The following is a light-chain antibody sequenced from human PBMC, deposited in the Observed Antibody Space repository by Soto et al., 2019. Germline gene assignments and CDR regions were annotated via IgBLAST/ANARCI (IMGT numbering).Light chain of an antibody. CDR2: GAS. CDR3: QQYGSSPRIT. Sequence: EIVLTQSPDTLSLSPGERATLSCRASQSVGSTYLAWYQHKPGQAPRLLIYGASSRATGIPDRFSGSGSGTHFTLTISRLEPEDFAVYYCQQYGSSPRITFGQGTRLEIK. J-gene: IGKJ5*01. V-gene: IGKV3-20*01. CDR1: QSVGSTY.